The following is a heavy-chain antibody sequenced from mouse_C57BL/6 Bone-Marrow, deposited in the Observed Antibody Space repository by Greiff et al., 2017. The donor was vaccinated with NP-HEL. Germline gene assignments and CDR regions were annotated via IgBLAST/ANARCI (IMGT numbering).Heavy chain of an antibody. CDR2: IYPGSGST. V-gene: IGHV1-55*01. CDR3: ASSGYVYYYAMDY. J-gene: IGHJ4*01. CDR1: GYTFTSYW. Sequence: QVHVKQSGAELVKPGASVKMSCKASGYTFTSYWITWVKQRPGQGLEWIGDIYPGSGSTNYNEKFKSKATLTVDTSSSTSYMQLSSLTSDDSAVYYCASSGYVYYYAMDYWGQGTSVTVSS. D-gene: IGHD3-2*02.